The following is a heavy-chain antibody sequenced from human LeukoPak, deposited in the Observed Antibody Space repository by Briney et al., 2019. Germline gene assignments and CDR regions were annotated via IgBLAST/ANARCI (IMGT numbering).Heavy chain of an antibody. Sequence: PGGSLRLSCAASGFTFSSYAMSWVRQAPGQGLEWVSGVSGGGGSTFYADSVKGRFTISRDNSKNTLYLQMNSLRAEDTAVYYCARGYSGSSYDAFDIWGQGTMVTVSS. CDR2: VSGGGGST. CDR3: ARGYSGSSYDAFDI. V-gene: IGHV3-23*01. CDR1: GFTFSSYA. J-gene: IGHJ3*02. D-gene: IGHD1-26*01.